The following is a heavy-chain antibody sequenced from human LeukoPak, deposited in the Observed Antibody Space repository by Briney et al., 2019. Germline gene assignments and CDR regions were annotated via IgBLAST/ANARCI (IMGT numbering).Heavy chain of an antibody. V-gene: IGHV3-21*01. Sequence: PGGFLRLSCAASGFTFNTYSMNWVRQAPGKGLEWVASIFSSSLYINYADSVKGRFTISRDNAENSLFLQMNSLRAEDTAVYYCARDSTYTGSFHDAFDIWGQGTMVIVSS. CDR2: IFSSSLYI. CDR1: GFTFNTYS. CDR3: ARDSTYTGSFHDAFDI. D-gene: IGHD1-26*01. J-gene: IGHJ3*02.